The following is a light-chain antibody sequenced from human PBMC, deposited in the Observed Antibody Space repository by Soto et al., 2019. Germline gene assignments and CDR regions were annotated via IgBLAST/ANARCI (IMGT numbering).Light chain of an antibody. CDR1: QNVDNDY. CDR2: EIS. CDR3: QQSSYSPLT. V-gene: IGKV3-20*01. J-gene: IGKJ4*01. Sequence: EIVLTQSPGTLSLSPGERATLSCRASQNVDNDYLAWFQQKPGQAPRLLIYEISGRATGVPDRFGGTGSGTAFTLTISRLEPEDFAVYYCQQSSYSPLTFGGGT.